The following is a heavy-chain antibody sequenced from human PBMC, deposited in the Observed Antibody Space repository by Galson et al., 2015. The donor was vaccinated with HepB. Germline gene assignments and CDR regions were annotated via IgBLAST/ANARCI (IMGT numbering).Heavy chain of an antibody. CDR2: ISAYNGNT. J-gene: IGHJ6*02. V-gene: IGHV1-18*01. D-gene: IGHD6-19*01. CDR3: ARDRKQAGYSSGWRYLYNDMDV. CDR1: GYTFTNYG. Sequence: SVKVSCKASGYTFTNYGISWVRQAPGQGLEWMGWISAYNGNTNYAQKLQGRVTMTTDTSTSTAYMELRSLRSDDTAVYYCARDRKQAGYSSGWRYLYNDMDVWGQGTTVTVSS.